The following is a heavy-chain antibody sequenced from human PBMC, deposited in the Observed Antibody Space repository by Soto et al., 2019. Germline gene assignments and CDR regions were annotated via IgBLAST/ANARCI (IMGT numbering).Heavy chain of an antibody. D-gene: IGHD5-12*01. CDR1: GGSFSGYY. V-gene: IGHV4-34*01. Sequence: SETLSLTCAVYGGSFSGYYWSWIRQPPGKGLEWIGEINHSGSTNYNPSPKSRVTISVDTSKNQFSLKLSSVTAADTAVYYCAIKGYSGYADYFDYWGPGTLLTVSS. CDR3: AIKGYSGYADYFDY. J-gene: IGHJ4*02. CDR2: INHSGST.